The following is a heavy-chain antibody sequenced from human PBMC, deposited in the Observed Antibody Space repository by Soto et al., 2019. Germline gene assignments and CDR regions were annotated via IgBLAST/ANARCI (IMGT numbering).Heavy chain of an antibody. V-gene: IGHV3-23*01. Sequence: EVTLLESGGGLVQPGGSLRLSCAASGFTFDDYAMTWVRQSPGKGLEGVSTLSQSGHTTLYADSVKGRFTISRDNSGNTLYLHMNSLRAEDSAIYYCAKDPSDHDFWSIYYTSGFGSWGQGTLVTVSP. CDR2: LSQSGHTT. J-gene: IGHJ4*02. D-gene: IGHD3-3*01. CDR3: AKDPSDHDFWSIYYTSGFGS. CDR1: GFTFDDYA.